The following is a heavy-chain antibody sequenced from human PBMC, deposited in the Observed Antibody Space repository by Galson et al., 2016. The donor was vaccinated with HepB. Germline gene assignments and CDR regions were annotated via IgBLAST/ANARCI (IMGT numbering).Heavy chain of an antibody. D-gene: IGHD3-16*01. CDR1: GFTLSTYA. CDR3: AKGGMLIPRFDY. CDR2: IRGNGGST. V-gene: IGHV3-23*01. Sequence: SLRLSCAASGFTLSTYAMSWVRQAPGKGLEWASTIRGNGGSTSYADSVKGRFTISRGSSKNTVYLRMNSLRAGDTAVYYCAKGGMLIPRFDYWGQGPLVTVSS. J-gene: IGHJ4*02.